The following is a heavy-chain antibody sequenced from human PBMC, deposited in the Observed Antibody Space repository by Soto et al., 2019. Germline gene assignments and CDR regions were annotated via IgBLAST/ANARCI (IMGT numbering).Heavy chain of an antibody. J-gene: IGHJ5*02. Sequence: TSETLSHTCTFSGCSVSSGSYYWSWIRQPPGKGLEWIGYIYYSGSTNYNPSLKSRVTISVDTSKNQFSLKLSSVTAADTAVYYCARGLWFGELLSPGTFDPWGQGTLVTVSS. CDR2: IYYSGST. D-gene: IGHD3-10*01. V-gene: IGHV4-61*01. CDR3: ARGLWFGELLSPGTFDP. CDR1: GCSVSSGSYY.